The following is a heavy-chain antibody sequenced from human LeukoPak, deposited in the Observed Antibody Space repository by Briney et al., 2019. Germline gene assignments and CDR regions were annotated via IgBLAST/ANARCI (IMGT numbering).Heavy chain of an antibody. Sequence: SETLSLTCAVYGGSFSGYYWSWIRLPPGKGLEWIGEINHSGSTNYNPSLKSRVTISVDTSKNQFSLKLSSVTAADTAVYYCSGGYNWFDPWGQGTLATVSS. CDR3: SGGYNWFDP. D-gene: IGHD2-15*01. V-gene: IGHV4-34*01. J-gene: IGHJ5*02. CDR1: GGSFSGYY. CDR2: INHSGST.